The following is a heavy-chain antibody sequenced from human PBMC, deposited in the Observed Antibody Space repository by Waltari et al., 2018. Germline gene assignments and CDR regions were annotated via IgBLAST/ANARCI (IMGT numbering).Heavy chain of an antibody. CDR2: INHSGST. CDR1: GGSFSGYY. J-gene: IGHJ4*02. CDR3: ATSSPGGPDY. Sequence: QVQLQQWGAGLLKPSETLSLTCAVYGGSFSGYYWSWIRQPPGKGLEWIGEINHSGSTNYNPSLKSRVTRSVDTSKNQFSLKLSSVTAADTAVYYCATSSPGGPDYWGQGTLVTVSS. V-gene: IGHV4-34*01. D-gene: IGHD3-16*01.